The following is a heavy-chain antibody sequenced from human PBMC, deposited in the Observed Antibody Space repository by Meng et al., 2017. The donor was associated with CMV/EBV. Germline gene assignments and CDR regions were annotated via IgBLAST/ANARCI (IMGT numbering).Heavy chain of an antibody. CDR2: IWYDGSNK. CDR1: GFTFSSYG. V-gene: IGHV3-33*06. Sequence: GGSLRLSCAASGFTFSSYGMHWVRQAPGKGLEGVAVIWYDGSNKYYADSVKGRFTISRDNSKNTLYLQMNSLRAEDTAVYYCAKVGHIVDAFAIWGQGTMVTVSS. D-gene: IGHD2-21*01. CDR3: AKVGHIVDAFAI. J-gene: IGHJ3*02.